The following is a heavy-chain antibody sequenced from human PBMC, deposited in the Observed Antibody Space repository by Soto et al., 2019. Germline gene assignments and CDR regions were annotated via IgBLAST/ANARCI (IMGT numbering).Heavy chain of an antibody. V-gene: IGHV4-34*01. J-gene: IGHJ4*02. Sequence: SETLSLTCAVYGGSFSGYYWSWIRQPPGKGLEWSGEINHSGSTNYNPSRKSRVTISVDTSKNQFSLKLSSVTAADTAVYYCARVGDTAQYYFDYWGQGTLVTVSS. CDR1: GGSFSGYY. CDR2: INHSGST. CDR3: ARVGDTAQYYFDY. D-gene: IGHD5-18*01.